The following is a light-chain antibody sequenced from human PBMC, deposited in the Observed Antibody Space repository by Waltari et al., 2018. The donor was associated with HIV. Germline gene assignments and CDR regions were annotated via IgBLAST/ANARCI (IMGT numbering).Light chain of an antibody. CDR3: AAWEARLNEYL. CDR2: GDN. Sequence: QSVLTQPHSASGTPGQRVIIPCSGCHSNVGRDVVNWYQHLPGTAPKLLTYGDNERPSGVPDRFAGSKSGASASLAISDLQSEDEAEYYCAAWEARLNEYLFGTGTKVTVL. V-gene: IGLV1-44*01. CDR1: HSNVGRDV. J-gene: IGLJ1*01.